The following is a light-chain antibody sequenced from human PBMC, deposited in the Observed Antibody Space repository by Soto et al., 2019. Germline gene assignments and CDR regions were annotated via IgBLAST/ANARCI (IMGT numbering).Light chain of an antibody. J-gene: IGKJ1*01. CDR1: QRVSSNY. V-gene: IGKV3-20*01. Sequence: EIVLTQSPGTLSLSPGERATLSCSASQRVSSNYLAWYQQKPGQAPRLLIYAASNRATGIPDRFSGNESGTDFTLTISRLEPEDFAVYYCKQYGSSPWTFGQGTKVEI. CDR2: AAS. CDR3: KQYGSSPWT.